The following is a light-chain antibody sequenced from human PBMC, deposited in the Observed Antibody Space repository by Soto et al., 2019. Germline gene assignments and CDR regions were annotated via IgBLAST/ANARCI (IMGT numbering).Light chain of an antibody. Sequence: DIQMTQSPSSLSASVGDRVSVTCRASQSISTFLNWYQQRPGEAPKLLIYAASSLQRGVPSRFSGSGAGEDFTLTIGSLQPEDFATYYCQQSYTTPRTFGQGTKVEVK. CDR2: AAS. CDR1: QSISTF. CDR3: QQSYTTPRT. J-gene: IGKJ1*01. V-gene: IGKV1-39*01.